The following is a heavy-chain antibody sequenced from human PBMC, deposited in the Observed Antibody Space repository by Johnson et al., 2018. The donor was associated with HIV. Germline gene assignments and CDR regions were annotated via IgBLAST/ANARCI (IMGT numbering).Heavy chain of an antibody. D-gene: IGHD3-22*01. Sequence: VQLVESGGGLVQPGRSLRLSCAASGFTFDDYGMSWVRQAPGKGLEWVSVIYSGGNTYYADSVKGRFTISRDNSKNTLSLQMNSLRVEDTAVYYCAREARIVVVEPSDAFDIWGQGTMVTVSS. V-gene: IGHV3-66*01. CDR1: GFTFDDYG. CDR3: AREARIVVVEPSDAFDI. CDR2: IYSGGNT. J-gene: IGHJ3*02.